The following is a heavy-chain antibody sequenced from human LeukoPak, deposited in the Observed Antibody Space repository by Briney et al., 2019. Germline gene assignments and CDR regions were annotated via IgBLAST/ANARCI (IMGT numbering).Heavy chain of an antibody. V-gene: IGHV3-21*01. CDR3: ARQVGGGDCYRWCAFDI. CDR2: ISSSSSYI. Sequence: GGSLRLSCAASGFTFSSYSMNWVRQAPGKGLEWVSSISSSSSYIYYADSVKGRFTISRDNAKNSLYLQMNSLRAEDTAVYYCARQVGGGDCYRWCAFDIWGQGTMVTVSS. D-gene: IGHD2-21*02. J-gene: IGHJ3*02. CDR1: GFTFSSYS.